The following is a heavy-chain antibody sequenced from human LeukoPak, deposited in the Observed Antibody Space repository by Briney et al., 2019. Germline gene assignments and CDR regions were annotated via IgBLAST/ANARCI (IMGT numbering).Heavy chain of an antibody. CDR2: INYSGST. Sequence: SETLSLTCTVSGGSISSNNYYWGWIRQPPGKGLEWIGSINYSGSTYYNPSLKSRVTISVDMSKNHFSLKLSSVTAADTAVYYCARDPSAGDVDYWGQGTLVTVSS. J-gene: IGHJ4*02. CDR1: GGSISSNNYY. V-gene: IGHV4-39*07. D-gene: IGHD6-25*01. CDR3: ARDPSAGDVDY.